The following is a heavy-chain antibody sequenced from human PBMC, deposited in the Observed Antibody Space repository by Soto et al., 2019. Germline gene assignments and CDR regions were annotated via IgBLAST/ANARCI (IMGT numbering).Heavy chain of an antibody. V-gene: IGHV1-69*01. J-gene: IGHJ6*02. CDR3: EGGPKVVVVAAMGYYYYYGMDV. D-gene: IGHD2-15*01. Sequence: VQLVQSGAEVKKPGSSVKVSCKASGGTVSSYGINWVRQAPGQGLEWMGGIIPIFGTTYYAQRFQDRVAITADESTSTAYMELSSLRSEDTAVYYCEGGPKVVVVAAMGYYYYYGMDVWGQGTTVTVSS. CDR1: GGTVSSYG. CDR2: IIPIFGTT.